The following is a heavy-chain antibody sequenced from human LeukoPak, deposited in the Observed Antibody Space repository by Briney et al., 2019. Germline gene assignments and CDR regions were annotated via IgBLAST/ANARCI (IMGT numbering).Heavy chain of an antibody. V-gene: IGHV3-23*01. CDR1: GFTFSSYG. J-gene: IGHJ4*02. Sequence: GGSLRLSCAASGFTFSSYGMHWVRQAPGKGLEWVSAISGSGGSTYYADSVKGRFTISRDNSKNTLYLQMNSLRAEDTAVYYCAKDRGVAARRGFDYWGQGTLDTVSS. D-gene: IGHD6-6*01. CDR2: ISGSGGST. CDR3: AKDRGVAARRGFDY.